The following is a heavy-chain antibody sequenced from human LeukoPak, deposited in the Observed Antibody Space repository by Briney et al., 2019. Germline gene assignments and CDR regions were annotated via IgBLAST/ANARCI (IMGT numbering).Heavy chain of an antibody. D-gene: IGHD3-10*01. V-gene: IGHV3-15*05. CDR1: GFSFSRAW. CDR3: TTVTLRPVGL. CDR2: IKSKSDGGPT. Sequence: GGSLRLSCAASGFSFSRAWMRWVRQAPGKGREWVGRIKSKSDGGPTDYAAPVKVRFTISRDHSKNTLFLQVTSLKIEDTAVYYCTTVTLRPVGLWGQGTLVTVSS. J-gene: IGHJ4*02.